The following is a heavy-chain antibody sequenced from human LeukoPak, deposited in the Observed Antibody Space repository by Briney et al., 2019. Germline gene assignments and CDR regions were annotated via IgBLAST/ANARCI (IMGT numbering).Heavy chain of an antibody. Sequence: ASVKVSCKDSGGTFSSYAISWVRQAPGQGLEWMGGIIPIFGTANYAQKFQGRVTITADESTSTAYMELSSLRSEDTAVYYCARDKALYGGTEPNFDYWGQGTLVTVSS. CDR2: IIPIFGTA. CDR1: GGTFSSYA. CDR3: ARDKALYGGTEPNFDY. V-gene: IGHV1-69*13. D-gene: IGHD4-23*01. J-gene: IGHJ4*02.